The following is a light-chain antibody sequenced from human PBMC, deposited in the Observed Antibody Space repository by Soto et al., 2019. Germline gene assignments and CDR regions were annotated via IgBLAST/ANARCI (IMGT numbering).Light chain of an antibody. J-gene: IGKJ1*01. V-gene: IGKV3-20*01. CDR3: QQYGSSSWT. Sequence: EIVLTQSPGTLSLSPGERATLSCRASQSVSSSYLAWYQQKPGQAPRLLIYGASSRATGIPDRFSGSVSGTDFTLTISRLAPEDFAVYYCQQYGSSSWTFGQGTKVEIK. CDR2: GAS. CDR1: QSVSSSY.